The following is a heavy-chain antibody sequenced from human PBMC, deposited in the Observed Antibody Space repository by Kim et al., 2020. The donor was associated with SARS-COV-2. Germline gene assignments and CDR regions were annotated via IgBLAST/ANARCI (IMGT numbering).Heavy chain of an antibody. Sequence: PSLKSRVTISVDKCKSQFSRKLSSVTAADTAVYYCASLYGDYEWGNWFDPWGQGTLVTVSS. D-gene: IGHD4-17*01. V-gene: IGHV4-4*02. CDR3: ASLYGDYEWGNWFDP. J-gene: IGHJ5*02.